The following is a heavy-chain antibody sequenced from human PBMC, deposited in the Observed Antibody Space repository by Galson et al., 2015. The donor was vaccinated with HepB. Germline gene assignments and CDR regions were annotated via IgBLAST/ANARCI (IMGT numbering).Heavy chain of an antibody. J-gene: IGHJ4*02. D-gene: IGHD2-2*01. Sequence: SLRLSCAASGFTFGDYAMSWVRQAPGKGLEWVGFIRSKAYGGTTEYAASVKGRFTISRDDSKSIAYLQMNSLKTEDTAVYYCTRDLGVCSTSCLYYFDYWGQGTLVTVSS. V-gene: IGHV3-49*04. CDR2: IRSKAYGGTT. CDR3: TRDLGVCSTSCLYYFDY. CDR1: GFTFGDYA.